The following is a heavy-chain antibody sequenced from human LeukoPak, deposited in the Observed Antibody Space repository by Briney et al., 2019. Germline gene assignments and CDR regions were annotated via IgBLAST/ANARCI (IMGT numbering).Heavy chain of an antibody. CDR1: GFTFSDYY. CDR3: ARDLEFDFWSGYWRPESSGMDV. J-gene: IGHJ6*02. D-gene: IGHD3-3*01. V-gene: IGHV3-11*01. Sequence: GASLRLSCAASGFTFSDYYMSWSRQAPGKGLEWVSYISSSGSTIYYADSVKGRFTISRDNAKNSLYLQMNSLRAEDTAVYYCARDLEFDFWSGYWRPESSGMDVWGQGTTVTVSS. CDR2: ISSSGSTI.